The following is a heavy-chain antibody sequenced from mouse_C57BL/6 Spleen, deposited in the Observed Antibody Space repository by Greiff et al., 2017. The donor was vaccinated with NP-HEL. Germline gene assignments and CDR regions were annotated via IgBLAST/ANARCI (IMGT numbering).Heavy chain of an antibody. CDR3: ARSRGYFDY. CDR1: GYTFTSYG. V-gene: IGHV1-81*01. Sequence: VKLMESGAELARPGASVKLSCKASGYTFTSYGISWVKQRTGQGLEWIGEIYPRSGNTYYNEKFKGKATLTADKSSSTAYMELRSLTSEDSAVYFCARSRGYFDYWGQGTTLTVSS. CDR2: IYPRSGNT. J-gene: IGHJ2*01.